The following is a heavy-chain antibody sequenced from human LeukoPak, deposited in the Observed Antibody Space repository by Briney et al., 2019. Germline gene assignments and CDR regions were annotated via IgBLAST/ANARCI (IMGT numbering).Heavy chain of an antibody. CDR1: GFTFSGYA. Sequence: GGSLRLSCAASGFTFSGYAMSWVRQAPGKGLEWVSAISGSGGSTYYADSVKGRFTVSRDNAKNSLYLQMNSLRAEDTAVYYCAREGYYSGMDVWGQGTTVTVSS. CDR3: AREGYYSGMDV. CDR2: ISGSGGST. J-gene: IGHJ6*02. V-gene: IGHV3-23*01.